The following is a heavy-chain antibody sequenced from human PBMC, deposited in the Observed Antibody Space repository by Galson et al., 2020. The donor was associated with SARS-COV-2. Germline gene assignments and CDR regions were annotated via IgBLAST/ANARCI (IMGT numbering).Heavy chain of an antibody. V-gene: IGHV3-30*01. CDR1: GFTFSSYM. J-gene: IGHJ4*02. Sequence: GGSLRLSCAASGFTFSSYMMHWVRQAPGKGLEWVALISSDGNNRYYADSVKGRFTISRDNPRNTLYLQIDSLRAEDTALYYCARTITTNSGLGGCWGQGTPVTVSS. D-gene: IGHD1-20*01. CDR3: ARTITTNSGLGGC. CDR2: ISSDGNNR.